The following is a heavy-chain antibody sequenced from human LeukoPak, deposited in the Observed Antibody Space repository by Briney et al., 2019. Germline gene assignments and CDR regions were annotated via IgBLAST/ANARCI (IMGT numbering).Heavy chain of an antibody. J-gene: IGHJ6*02. Sequence: GGSLRLSCAASGFTFSSYAMSWVRQAPGKGLEWVSAISGSGGSTYYADSVKGRFTISRDNSKNTLYLQMNSLRAEDTAVYYCARERIAAEGAYYYYYYGMDVWGQGTTVTVSS. CDR3: ARERIAAEGAYYYYYYGMDV. V-gene: IGHV3-23*01. CDR2: ISGSGGST. CDR1: GFTFSSYA. D-gene: IGHD6-13*01.